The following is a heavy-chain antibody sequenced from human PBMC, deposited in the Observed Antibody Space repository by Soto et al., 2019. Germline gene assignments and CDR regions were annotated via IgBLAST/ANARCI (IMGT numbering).Heavy chain of an antibody. Sequence: QVQLQESGPGLVKPSETLSLTCTVSGGSVSSGSYYWSWIRQPPGKGLEWIGYIYYSGSTNYNPSLKSRVTISVDTSKNQFSLKLSSVTAADTAVYYCARGVYSGSLLFDYWGQGTLVTVSS. J-gene: IGHJ4*02. V-gene: IGHV4-61*01. CDR2: IYYSGST. D-gene: IGHD1-26*01. CDR1: GGSVSSGSYY. CDR3: ARGVYSGSLLFDY.